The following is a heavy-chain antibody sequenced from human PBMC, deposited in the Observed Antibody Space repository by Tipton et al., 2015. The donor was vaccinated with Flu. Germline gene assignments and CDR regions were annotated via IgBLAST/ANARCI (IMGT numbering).Heavy chain of an antibody. CDR3: AKVIPELVAGLDR. Sequence: SLRLSCAVPGFTLTRYGMSWVRQAPGKGLEWISGFSVSGGATFFADSVKGRFTISRDYYKNTLYLQMNSLRPDDTAVYYCAKVIPELVAGLDRWGQGTLVTVSS. J-gene: IGHJ5*02. CDR2: FSVSGGAT. CDR1: GFTLTRYG. V-gene: IGHV3-23*01. D-gene: IGHD6-19*01.